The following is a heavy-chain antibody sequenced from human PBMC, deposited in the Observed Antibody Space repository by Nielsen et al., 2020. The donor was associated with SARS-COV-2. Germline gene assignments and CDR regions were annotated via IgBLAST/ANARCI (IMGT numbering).Heavy chain of an antibody. Sequence: GESLKISCAASGFTFSSYAMHWVRQAPGKGLEWVAVISYDGNHEYYADSVKGRFTISRDNSKTTVFLQMNSLRAGDTAVYYCAMILNYYDSSDYADGPFDIWGQGTKVTVSS. D-gene: IGHD3-22*01. V-gene: IGHV3-30*04. CDR3: AMILNYYDSSDYADGPFDI. CDR2: ISYDGNHE. J-gene: IGHJ3*02. CDR1: GFTFSSYA.